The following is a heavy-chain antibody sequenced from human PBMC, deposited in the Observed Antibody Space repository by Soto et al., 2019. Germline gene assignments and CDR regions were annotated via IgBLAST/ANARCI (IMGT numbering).Heavy chain of an antibody. Sequence: QVQLQESGPGLVQPSGTLSLTCAVSGDSINNSHWWSWVRQTPGKGLDWIGETYHSGTTNYNPSLKTRVTLSIDKSQTPFSLKMTSVTAADTAVYYCAREVNRSPDRGPNWFDPWGKGNMVTVSS. D-gene: IGHD3-10*01. J-gene: IGHJ5*02. CDR3: AREVNRSPDRGPNWFDP. CDR1: GDSINNSHW. V-gene: IGHV4-4*02. CDR2: TYHSGTT.